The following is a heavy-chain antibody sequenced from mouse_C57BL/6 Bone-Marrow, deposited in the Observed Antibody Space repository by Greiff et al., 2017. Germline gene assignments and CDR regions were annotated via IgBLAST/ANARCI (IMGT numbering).Heavy chain of an antibody. J-gene: IGHJ2*01. CDR3: ARTHYYGSFYFDY. Sequence: QVTLKVSGPGILQPSQTLSLTCSFSGFSLSTFGMGVGWIRQPSGKGLEWLAHIWWDDDKYYNPALKSRLTISKETSKNQVFLKIANVNTADTATYYCARTHYYGSFYFDYWGQGTTLTVSS. V-gene: IGHV8-8*01. D-gene: IGHD1-1*01. CDR1: GFSLSTFGMG. CDR2: IWWDDDK.